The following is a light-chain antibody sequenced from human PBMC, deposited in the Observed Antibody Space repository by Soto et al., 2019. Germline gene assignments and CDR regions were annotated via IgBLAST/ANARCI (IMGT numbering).Light chain of an antibody. Sequence: DIQLTQSPSFLSASVGDRVTITCRASQGINIFLAWFQQKLGKAPNLLISAASTLQSGVPSRFSGSGSETEFTLTITSLQPEDSATYYCQQRNSYPRTFGQGTKVDIK. CDR2: AAS. V-gene: IGKV1-9*01. CDR3: QQRNSYPRT. J-gene: IGKJ2*01. CDR1: QGINIF.